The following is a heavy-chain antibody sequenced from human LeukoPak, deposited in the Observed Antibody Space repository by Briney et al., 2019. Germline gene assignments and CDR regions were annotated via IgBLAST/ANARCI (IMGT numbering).Heavy chain of an antibody. V-gene: IGHV3-33*01. D-gene: IGHD6-13*01. CDR2: IWYDGSNK. CDR1: GFTFSNYG. Sequence: PGESLRLSCAASGFTFSNYGMHWVRQAPGKGLEWVAVIWYDGSNKYYADSVKGRFTISRDNSKNTLYLQMISLRAEDTAVYYCARDDSSTWRGGVDYWGQGTLVTVSS. J-gene: IGHJ4*02. CDR3: ARDDSSTWRGGVDY.